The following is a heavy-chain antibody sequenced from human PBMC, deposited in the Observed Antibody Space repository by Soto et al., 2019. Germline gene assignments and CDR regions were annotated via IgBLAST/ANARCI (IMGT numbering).Heavy chain of an antibody. CDR3: ARGFRPSGYSYGYVDY. Sequence: QVQLVQSGAEVKKPGSSVKVSCKASGGTFSSYTISWVRQSPGQGIEWMGRIIPILGIANYAQKFQGRVTITADKTTTTAYLERSSLRSEDTAVYYCARGFRPSGYSYGYVDYWGKGTLVTVSS. V-gene: IGHV1-69*02. CDR2: IIPILGIA. D-gene: IGHD5-18*01. J-gene: IGHJ4*02. CDR1: GGTFSSYT.